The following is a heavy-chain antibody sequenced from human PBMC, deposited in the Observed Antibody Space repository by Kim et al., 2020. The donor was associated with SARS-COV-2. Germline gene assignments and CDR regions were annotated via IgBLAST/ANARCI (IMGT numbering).Heavy chain of an antibody. J-gene: IGHJ4*02. CDR2: IYYSGST. D-gene: IGHD6-13*01. V-gene: IGHV4-61*01. CDR1: GGSVSSGSYY. Sequence: SETLSLTCTVSGGSVSSGSYYWSWIRQPPGKGLEWIGYIYYSGSTNYNPSLKSRVTISVDTSKNQFSLKLSSVTAADTAVYYCASARIRTYSSSWYPLGGWGQGTLVTVSS. CDR3: ASARIRTYSSSWYPLGG.